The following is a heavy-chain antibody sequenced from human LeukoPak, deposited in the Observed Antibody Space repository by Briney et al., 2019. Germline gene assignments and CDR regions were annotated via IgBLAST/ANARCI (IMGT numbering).Heavy chain of an antibody. D-gene: IGHD6-13*01. Sequence: GGSLRLSCAASGFTFDDYAMHWVRQAPGKGLEWVSLISWDGGSTYYADSVKGRFTISRDDSKNSLYLQMNSLRAEDTAVYYCARENGFSSWNLDYWGQGTLVTVSS. J-gene: IGHJ4*02. CDR1: GFTFDDYA. V-gene: IGHV3-43D*03. CDR3: ARENGFSSWNLDY. CDR2: ISWDGGST.